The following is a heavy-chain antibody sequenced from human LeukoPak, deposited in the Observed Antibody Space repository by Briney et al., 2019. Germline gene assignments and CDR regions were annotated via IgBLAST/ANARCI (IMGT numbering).Heavy chain of an antibody. CDR1: GGSISSYY. D-gene: IGHD6-19*01. J-gene: IGHJ4*02. V-gene: IGHV4-59*01. Sequence: SETLSLTCTVSGGSISSYYWSWIRQPPGKGLEWIGYIYYSGSTNYNPSLKSRVTISVDTSKNQFSLKLSSVTAADTAVYYCARVGSSGWYYFDYWGQGTLVTVSS. CDR2: IYYSGST. CDR3: ARVGSSGWYYFDY.